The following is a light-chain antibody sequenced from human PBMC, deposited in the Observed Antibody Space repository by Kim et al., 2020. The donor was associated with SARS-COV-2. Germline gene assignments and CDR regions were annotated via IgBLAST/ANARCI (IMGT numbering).Light chain of an antibody. V-gene: IGLV3-21*04. CDR2: YDS. J-gene: IGLJ2*01. CDR1: SIGSKS. Sequence: SYELTQPPSVSVAPGKTAGITCGGNSIGSKSVHWYQQKPGQAPVLVISYDSDRPSGIPERFSGSNSGNTATLTISRVEAGDEADYYRQVWDSSSDHRVVFGGGTQLTVL. CDR3: QVWDSSSDHRVV.